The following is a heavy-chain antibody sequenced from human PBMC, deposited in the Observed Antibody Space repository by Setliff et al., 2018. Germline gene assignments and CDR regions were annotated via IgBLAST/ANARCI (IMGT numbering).Heavy chain of an antibody. CDR1: GGTFSSYG. V-gene: IGHV1-69*05. D-gene: IGHD3-22*01. CDR3: VREGVDSRSSTDYRYYMGV. Sequence: ASVKVSCKASGGTFSSYGISWVRQAPGQGLEWMGGTIPMFGTTEYTQKFQGRLTIITDESTNTAFMQLSSLRSDDTAVYYCVREGVDSRSSTDYRYYMGVWGKGTTVTVSS. J-gene: IGHJ6*03. CDR2: TIPMFGTT.